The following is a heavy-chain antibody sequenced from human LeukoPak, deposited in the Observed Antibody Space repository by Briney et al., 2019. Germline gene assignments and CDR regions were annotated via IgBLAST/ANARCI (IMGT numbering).Heavy chain of an antibody. Sequence: GGSLRLSCAASGFTFSSYWMSWVRQAPGKGLEWVANIKQDGSGKYYVDSVKGRFTISRDNAKNSLYLQMNSLRAEDTAVYYCARWGQRGSGWAKLFDYWGQGTLVTVSS. CDR2: IKQDGSGK. D-gene: IGHD6-19*01. CDR1: GFTFSSYW. CDR3: ARWGQRGSGWAKLFDY. J-gene: IGHJ4*02. V-gene: IGHV3-7*03.